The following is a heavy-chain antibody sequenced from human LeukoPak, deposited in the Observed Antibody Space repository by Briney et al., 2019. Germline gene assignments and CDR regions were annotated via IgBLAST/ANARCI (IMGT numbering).Heavy chain of an antibody. CDR1: GFTFSNAW. Sequence: GGSLRLSCAASGFTFSNAWMSWVRQAPGKGLEWVVRIKSKTDGGTTDYAAPVKGRFTISRDESKNTLYLQMNSLKTEDTAVYYCTTYYYDSSGYYYVSGSYWGQGTLVTVSS. CDR2: IKSKTDGGTT. J-gene: IGHJ4*02. V-gene: IGHV3-15*01. D-gene: IGHD3-22*01. CDR3: TTYYYDSSGYYYVSGSY.